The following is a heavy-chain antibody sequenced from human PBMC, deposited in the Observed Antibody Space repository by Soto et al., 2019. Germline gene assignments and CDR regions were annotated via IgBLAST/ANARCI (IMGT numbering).Heavy chain of an antibody. V-gene: IGHV3-30-3*01. J-gene: IGHJ6*02. CDR2: ISYDGSNK. CDR1: GFTFSSYA. CDR3: ASVDTAMDYYYYGMDV. Sequence: GGSLRLSCAASGFTFSSYAMHWVRQAPGKGLEWVAVISYDGSNKYYADSVKGRFTISRDNSKNTLYLQMNSLRAEDTAVYYCASVDTAMDYYYYGMDVWGQGTTVTVSS. D-gene: IGHD5-18*01.